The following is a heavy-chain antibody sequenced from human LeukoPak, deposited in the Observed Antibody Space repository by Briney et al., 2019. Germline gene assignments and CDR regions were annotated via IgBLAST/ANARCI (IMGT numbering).Heavy chain of an antibody. CDR3: ARDGSSYDSSGYDFDY. Sequence: DSVKGRFTISRDNSKNTLYLQMNSLRAEDTAVYYCARDGSSYDSSGYDFDYWGQGTLVTVSS. V-gene: IGHV3-30*01. D-gene: IGHD3-22*01. J-gene: IGHJ4*02.